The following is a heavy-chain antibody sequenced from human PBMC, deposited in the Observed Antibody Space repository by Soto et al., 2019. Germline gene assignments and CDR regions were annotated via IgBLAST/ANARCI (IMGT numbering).Heavy chain of an antibody. D-gene: IGHD1-20*01. CDR2: ISWNSGSI. CDR3: AKGKGITYSSYYYMDV. V-gene: IGHV3-9*01. CDR1: GFTFDDYA. Sequence: EVQLVESGGGLVQPGRSLRLSCAASGFTFDDYAMHWVRQAPGKGLEWVSGISWNSGSIGYADSVKGRFTISRDNAKNSLYLQMNSLRAEDTALYYCAKGKGITYSSYYYMDVWGKWTTVTVSS. J-gene: IGHJ6*03.